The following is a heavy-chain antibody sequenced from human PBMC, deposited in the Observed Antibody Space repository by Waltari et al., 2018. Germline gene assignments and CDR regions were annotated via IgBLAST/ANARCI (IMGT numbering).Heavy chain of an antibody. CDR3: ARGYYDSSGYYPAAFDI. J-gene: IGHJ3*02. D-gene: IGHD3-22*01. CDR1: GGTFRSYP. Sequence: QVQLVQSGAEVKKPGSSVTVSCKASGGTFRSYPISWVRQAPGQGLEWMGGIIPIFGTANYAQKFQGRVTITADESTSTAYMELSSLRSEDTAVYYCARGYYDSSGYYPAAFDIWGQGTMVTVSS. V-gene: IGHV1-69*01. CDR2: IIPIFGTA.